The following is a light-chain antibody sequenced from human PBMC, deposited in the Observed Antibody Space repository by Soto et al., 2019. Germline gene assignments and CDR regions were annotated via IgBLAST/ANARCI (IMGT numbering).Light chain of an antibody. Sequence: QSVLTQPASVSGSPGQSITISCTGTSSDVGAYNYVSWYQQHPGRAPQLIIYHVSNRPSGVSNRFTGSKSDNTASLTISGLPAEDGVDYYGSSFTSSSSYVFGPGTKATAL. J-gene: IGLJ1*01. CDR3: SSFTSSSSYV. CDR1: SSDVGAYNY. CDR2: HVS. V-gene: IGLV2-14*03.